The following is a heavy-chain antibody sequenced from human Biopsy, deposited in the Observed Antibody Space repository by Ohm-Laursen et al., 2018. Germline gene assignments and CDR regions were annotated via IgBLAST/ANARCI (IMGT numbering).Heavy chain of an antibody. D-gene: IGHD3-9*01. V-gene: IGHV4-31*03. CDR3: VREPKTGTAEAWYFDL. J-gene: IGHJ2*01. CDR1: GVSISVDGYY. CDR2: ISYNERT. Sequence: TLSLTCTVSGVSISVDGYYWAWIRQRPGKGLEWIGYISYNERTHYNPSLTSRLAYSFDTSNNHISLQLRSVSVADTAVYYCVREPKTGTAEAWYFDLWGRGSPVTVPS.